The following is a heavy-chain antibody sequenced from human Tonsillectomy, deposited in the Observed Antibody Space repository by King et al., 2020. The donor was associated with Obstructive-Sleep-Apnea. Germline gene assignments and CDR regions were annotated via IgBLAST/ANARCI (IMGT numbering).Heavy chain of an antibody. D-gene: IGHD6-25*01. CDR3: ARDKTAAAALGY. Sequence: VQLVESGGGLVQSGGSLRLSCAASGFTFTSYWMSWVRQAPGKGLEWVANIKQDGSEKYYVDSEKGRFTIPSENAKNSLYLQMNSLRAEDTAMYYCARDKTAAAALGYWGQGTLVTVSS. V-gene: IGHV3-7*03. CDR1: GFTFTSYW. J-gene: IGHJ4*02. CDR2: IKQDGSEK.